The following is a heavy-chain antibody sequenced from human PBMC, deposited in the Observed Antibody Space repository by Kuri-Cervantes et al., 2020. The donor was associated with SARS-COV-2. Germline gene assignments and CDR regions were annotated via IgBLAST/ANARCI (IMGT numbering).Heavy chain of an antibody. D-gene: IGHD6-19*01. Sequence: GSLRLSCAVYGGSFSGYYWSWIRQPPGKGLEWIGEINHSGSTNYNPSLKSRVTISVDTSRNQFSLKLSSVTAADTAVYYCARVVVAGGRFDPWGQGTRVTGSS. CDR3: ARVVVAGGRFDP. CDR1: GGSFSGYY. CDR2: INHSGST. J-gene: IGHJ5*02. V-gene: IGHV4-34*01.